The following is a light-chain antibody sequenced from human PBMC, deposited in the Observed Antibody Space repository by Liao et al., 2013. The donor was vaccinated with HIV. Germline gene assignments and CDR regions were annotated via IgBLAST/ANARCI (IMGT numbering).Light chain of an antibody. Sequence: SYELTQPPSLSVSPGQTASITCSGHKLGNNYASWYQQKPGQSPVLVIFQDTKRPSGIPERFSGSSSGTTVTLTISGVQAEDEADYYCQSADSSGTCPVFGGGTKLTVL. J-gene: IGLJ3*02. CDR2: QDT. CDR3: QSADSSGTCPV. CDR1: KLGNNY. V-gene: IGLV3-25*03.